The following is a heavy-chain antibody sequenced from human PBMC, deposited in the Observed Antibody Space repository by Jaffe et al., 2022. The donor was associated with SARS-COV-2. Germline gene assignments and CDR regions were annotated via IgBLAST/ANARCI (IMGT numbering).Heavy chain of an antibody. V-gene: IGHV4-59*01. D-gene: IGHD6-13*01. CDR1: GGSISSYY. J-gene: IGHJ6*02. CDR2: IYYSGST. CDR3: GAYSSSWYQGPFVDV. Sequence: QVQLQESGPGLVKPSETLSLTCTVSGGSISSYYWSWIRQPPGKGLEWIGYIYYSGSTNYNPSLKSRVTISVDTSKNQFSLKLSSVTAADTAVYYCGAYSSSWYQGPFVDVWGQGTTVTVSS.